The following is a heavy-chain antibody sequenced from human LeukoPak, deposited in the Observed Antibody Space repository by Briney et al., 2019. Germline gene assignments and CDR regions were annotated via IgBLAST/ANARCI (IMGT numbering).Heavy chain of an antibody. V-gene: IGHV3-21*01. CDR1: GFTFSSYS. J-gene: IGHJ6*03. D-gene: IGHD1/OR15-1a*01. Sequence: GGSLRLSCAASGFTFSSYSMNWVRQAPGKGLEWVSSISSSSSYIYYADSVKGRFTISRDNAKNSLYLQMNSLRAEDTAVYYCARDTGAGTDYYYYYMDVWGKGTTVTVSS. CDR3: ARDTGAGTDYYYYYMDV. CDR2: ISSSSSYI.